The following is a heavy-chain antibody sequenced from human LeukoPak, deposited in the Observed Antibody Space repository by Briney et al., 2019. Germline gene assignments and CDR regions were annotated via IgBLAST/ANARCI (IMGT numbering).Heavy chain of an antibody. CDR3: ARVHLSPSCYDFWN. CDR1: GGSISSSSYY. V-gene: IGHV4-39*01. J-gene: IGHJ4*02. D-gene: IGHD3-3*01. Sequence: SETLSLTCTVSGGSISSSSYYWGWIRQPPGKGLEWIGSIYYSGSTYYNPSLKSRVTISVDTSKNQFSLELSSVTAADTAVYYCARVHLSPSCYDFWNWGQGTLVTVSS. CDR2: IYYSGST.